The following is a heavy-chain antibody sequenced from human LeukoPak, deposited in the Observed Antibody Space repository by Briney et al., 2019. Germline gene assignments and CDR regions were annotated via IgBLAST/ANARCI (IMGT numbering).Heavy chain of an antibody. CDR1: GFSFSSYA. Sequence: PGASLRLSCPASGFSFSSYAMTRVRQAPGKGLEWVSSISASGDTTYYADSVKGRFTISRDNSKKTLYLQMNSLRAEDTAVYYCAKGKTYCGGDCYNYWGQGTLVTVSS. CDR3: AKGKTYCGGDCYNY. V-gene: IGHV3-23*01. D-gene: IGHD2-21*02. CDR2: ISASGDTT. J-gene: IGHJ4*02.